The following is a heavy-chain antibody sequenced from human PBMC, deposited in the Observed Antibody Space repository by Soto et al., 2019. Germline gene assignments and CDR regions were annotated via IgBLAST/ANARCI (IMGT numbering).Heavy chain of an antibody. J-gene: IGHJ6*02. V-gene: IGHV1-2*02. CDR3: AKPTITMVRGVISYGMDV. CDR1: GYTFTGYY. CDR2: INPNSGGT. D-gene: IGHD3-10*01. Sequence: ASVKVSCKASGYTFTGYYMHWVRQAPGQGLEWMGWINPNSGGTNYAQKFQGRVTMTRDTSISTACMELSRLRSDDTAVYYCAKPTITMVRGVISYGMDVWGQGTTVTVSS.